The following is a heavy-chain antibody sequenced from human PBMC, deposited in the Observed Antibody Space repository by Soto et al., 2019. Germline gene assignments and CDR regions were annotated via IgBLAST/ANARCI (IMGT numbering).Heavy chain of an antibody. CDR2: ISGSGGST. J-gene: IGHJ6*03. Sequence: GGSLRLSCAASGFTFSSYAMSWVRQAPGKGLEWVSAISGSGGSTYYADSVKGRFTISRDNSKNTLYLQMNSLRAEDTAVYYCASGSGGYCSSTSCYIAPGVYYMDVWGKGTTVTVSS. V-gene: IGHV3-23*01. CDR1: GFTFSSYA. D-gene: IGHD2-2*02. CDR3: ASGSGGYCSSTSCYIAPGVYYMDV.